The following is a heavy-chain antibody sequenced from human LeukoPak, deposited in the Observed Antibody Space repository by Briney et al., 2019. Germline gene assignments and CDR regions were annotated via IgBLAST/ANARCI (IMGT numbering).Heavy chain of an antibody. CDR3: ARDYGGD. CDR2: IYHSGST. D-gene: IGHD4-23*01. V-gene: IGHV4-38-2*02. CDR1: GYSISSGYY. J-gene: IGHJ4*02. Sequence: SETLSLTCTVSGYSISSGYYWGWIRQPPGKGLEWIGSIYHSGSTYYNPSLKSRVTISVDTSKNQFSLKLSSVTAADTAVYYCARDYGGDWDQGTLVTVSS.